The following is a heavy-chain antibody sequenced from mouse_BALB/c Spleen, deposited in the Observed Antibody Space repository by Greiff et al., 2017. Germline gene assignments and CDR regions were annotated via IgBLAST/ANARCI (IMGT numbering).Heavy chain of an antibody. J-gene: IGHJ4*01. CDR1: GFNIKDTY. CDR2: IDPANGNT. CDR3: ASSMITNAMDY. D-gene: IGHD2-4*01. Sequence: VQLQQSGAELVKPGASVKLSCTASGFNIKDTYMHWVKQRPEQGLEWIGRIDPANGNTKYDPKFQGKATITADTSSNTAYLQLSSLTSEDTAVYYCASSMITNAMDYWCQGTAVTGAS. V-gene: IGHV14-3*02.